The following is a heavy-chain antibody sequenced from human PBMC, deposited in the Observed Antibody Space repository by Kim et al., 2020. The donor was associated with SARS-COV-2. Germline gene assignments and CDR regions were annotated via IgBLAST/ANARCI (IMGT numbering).Heavy chain of an antibody. CDR1: GGTFSSYA. CDR2: IIPIFGTA. CDR3: ARGVVSDDYYGDYGTVYNWFDP. Sequence: SVKVSCKASGGTFSSYAISWVRQAPGQGLEWMGGIIPIFGTANYAQKFQGRVTITADESTSTAYMELSSLRSEDTAVYYCARGVVSDDYYGDYGTVYNWFDPWGEGALVTDSS. V-gene: IGHV1-69*13. D-gene: IGHD4-17*01. J-gene: IGHJ5*02.